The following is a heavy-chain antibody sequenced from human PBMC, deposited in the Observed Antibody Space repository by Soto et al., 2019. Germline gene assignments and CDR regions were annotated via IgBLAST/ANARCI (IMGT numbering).Heavy chain of an antibody. D-gene: IGHD3-22*01. V-gene: IGHV4-59*01. J-gene: IGHJ6*02. CDR3: AREFRIYYDSSGYYQGSNYYYYYGMDV. Sequence: TSETLSLTCTVSGGSISSYYWSWIRQPPGKGLEWIGYIYYSGSTNYNPSLKSRVTISVDTSKNQFSLKLSSVTAADTAVYYCAREFRIYYDSSGYYQGSNYYYYYGMDVWGQGTTVTVSS. CDR2: IYYSGST. CDR1: GGSISSYY.